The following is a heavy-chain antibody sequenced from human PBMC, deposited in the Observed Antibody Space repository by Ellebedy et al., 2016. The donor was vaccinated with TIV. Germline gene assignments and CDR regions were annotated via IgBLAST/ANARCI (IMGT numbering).Heavy chain of an antibody. Sequence: GESLKISCAASGFTFSNYAMNWVRQAPGKGLEWVSDITGSGDSTYYADSVKGRFTISRDNSKNTLYLQMNSLRADDTAVYYCAKARPGPFDFWGQGTLVTVSS. J-gene: IGHJ4*02. CDR1: GFTFSNYA. CDR3: AKARPGPFDF. V-gene: IGHV3-23*01. CDR2: ITGSGDST.